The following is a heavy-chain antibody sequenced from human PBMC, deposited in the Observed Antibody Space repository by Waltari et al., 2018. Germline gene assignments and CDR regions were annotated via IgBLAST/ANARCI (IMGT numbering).Heavy chain of an antibody. D-gene: IGHD2-2*01. CDR2: INPSDDTQ. CDR3: ARAASTYCSTTSCPGDY. Sequence: QVQLVQSGAEVKEPGASVKVSCKASGYTFTRHYMHWVRQAPGQGLEWMGIINPSDDTQAYTQKFQGRVTMTRDTSTNTFYMELRSLRSEDTAVYYCARAASTYCSTTSCPGDYWGQGTLVTVSS. J-gene: IGHJ4*02. CDR1: GYTFTRHY. V-gene: IGHV1-46*01.